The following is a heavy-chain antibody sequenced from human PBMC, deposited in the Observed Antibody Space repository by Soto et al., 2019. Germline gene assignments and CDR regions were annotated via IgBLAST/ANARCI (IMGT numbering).Heavy chain of an antibody. CDR1: GFVFSKYG. V-gene: IGHV3-30*03. D-gene: IGHD2-15*01. CDR2: TSYDGSTE. Sequence: QVQLVESGGGLVQPGGSLRLSCTASGFVFSKYGMHWVRQAPGKGLEWVAVTSYDGSTEFYAESVKGRFTVSRDNSENTLYLQMNSLRVGDTAVYFCARSDVDCSGGTCFSLGFDYWGQGTPVTFSS. CDR3: ARSDVDCSGGTCFSLGFDY. J-gene: IGHJ4*01.